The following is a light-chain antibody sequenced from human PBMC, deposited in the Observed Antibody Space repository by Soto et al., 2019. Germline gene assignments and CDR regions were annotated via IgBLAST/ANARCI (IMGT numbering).Light chain of an antibody. J-gene: IGLJ2*01. CDR1: SSNIGNNA. V-gene: IGLV1-36*01. CDR2: YDD. Sequence: QSVLTQPPSVSEAPRQRVTISCSGSSSNIGNNAVNWYQQLPGKAPKLLIYYDDLLPSGVSDRFSGSTSGTSASLAISGLQSEDEADYYCAAWDDSLNGPVFGGVTQLTVL. CDR3: AAWDDSLNGPV.